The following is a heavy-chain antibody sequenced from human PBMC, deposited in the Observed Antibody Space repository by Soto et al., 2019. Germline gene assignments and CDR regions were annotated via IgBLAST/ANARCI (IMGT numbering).Heavy chain of an antibody. CDR1: GFTFSSYG. D-gene: IGHD7-27*01. CDR3: ARAGVRIDY. J-gene: IGHJ4*02. CDR2: RWYDGSNK. Sequence: QVQLVESGGGVVQPGRSLRLSCAASGFTFSSYGMHWVRQAPGKGLEWVAVRWYDGSNKYYADSVKGRFTISRDNSKNTRARQRSSVRAGETAVDCCARAGVRIDYWGQGTVVTVSS. V-gene: IGHV3-33*01.